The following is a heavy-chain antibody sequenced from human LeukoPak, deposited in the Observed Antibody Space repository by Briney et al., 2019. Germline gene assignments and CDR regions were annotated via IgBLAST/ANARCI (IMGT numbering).Heavy chain of an antibody. CDR2: ISYDGSNK. CDR1: GFTFSSYG. V-gene: IGHV3-30*03. D-gene: IGHD2-8*02. CDR3: ARDLSTGMPGGFDY. J-gene: IGHJ4*02. Sequence: GRSLRLSCAASGFTFSSYGMHWVRQAPGKGLEWVAVISYDGSNKYYADSVKGRFTISRDNSKNTLYLQMNSLRAEDTAVYYCARDLSTGMPGGFDYWGQGILVTVSS.